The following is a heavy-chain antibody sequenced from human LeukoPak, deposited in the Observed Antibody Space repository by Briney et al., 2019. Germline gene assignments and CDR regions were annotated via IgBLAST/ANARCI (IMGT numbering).Heavy chain of an antibody. CDR3: ARKNEMSSYYYYYGMDV. V-gene: IGHV1-18*01. D-gene: IGHD1-1*01. CDR2: ISAYNGNT. J-gene: IGHJ6*02. CDR1: GYTFTNYG. Sequence: ASVKVSCKASGYTFTNYGISWVRQAPGQGLEWMGWISAYNGNTNYAQKLQGRVTMTTDTSTSTAYMELRSLRSEDTAVYYCARKNEMSSYYYYYGMDVWGQGTTVTVSS.